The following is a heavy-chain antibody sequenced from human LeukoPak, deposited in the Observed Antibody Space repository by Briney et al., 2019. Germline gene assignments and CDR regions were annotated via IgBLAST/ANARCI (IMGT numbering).Heavy chain of an antibody. Sequence: GGSLRLSCTASGFTFGGYAMSWFRQAPGKGLEWVGFIRSKAYGGTTEYAASVKGRFTISRDDSKSIAYLQMNSLKTEDTAVYYCTSLATVTREAFDYWGQGTLVTVSS. CDR1: GFTFGGYA. J-gene: IGHJ4*02. CDR3: TSLATVTREAFDY. CDR2: IRSKAYGGTT. V-gene: IGHV3-49*03. D-gene: IGHD4-17*01.